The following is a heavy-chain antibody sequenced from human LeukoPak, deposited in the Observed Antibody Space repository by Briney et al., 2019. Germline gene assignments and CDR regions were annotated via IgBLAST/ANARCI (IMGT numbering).Heavy chain of an antibody. V-gene: IGHV4-59*01. D-gene: IGHD3-10*01. CDR1: GGSISPYF. CDR2: ISYTGST. CDR3: ARDDYRGVTNFDP. Sequence: SETLSLTCTVSGGSISPYFWSWMRQTPGKGLEWIGYISYTGSTYYNPALKSRVTISVDTSKNQFSLQLTSVTAADTAVYYCARDDYRGVTNFDPWGQGTLVTVSS. J-gene: IGHJ5*02.